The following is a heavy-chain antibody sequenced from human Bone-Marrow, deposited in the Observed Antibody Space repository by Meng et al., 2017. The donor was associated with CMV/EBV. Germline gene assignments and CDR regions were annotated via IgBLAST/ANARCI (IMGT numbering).Heavy chain of an antibody. D-gene: IGHD2-15*01. CDR2: INPSGGST. CDR1: GYTFTSYH. Sequence: ASVKVSCKASGYTFTSYHMHWVRQAPGQGLEWMGIINPSGGSTSYAQKFQGRVTMTRDTSTSTVYMELSSLRSEDTAVYYCARAKTYCSGGSCYLILVDYWGQGTLVTVSS. V-gene: IGHV1-46*01. J-gene: IGHJ4*02. CDR3: ARAKTYCSGGSCYLILVDY.